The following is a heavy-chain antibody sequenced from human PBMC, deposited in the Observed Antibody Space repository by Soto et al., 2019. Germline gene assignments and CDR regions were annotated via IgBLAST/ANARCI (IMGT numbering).Heavy chain of an antibody. CDR1: GITFSNSG. J-gene: IGHJ6*02. CDR3: ARSPPTYSPYFYYYGMDV. D-gene: IGHD4-4*01. CDR2: IWYDGSNK. V-gene: IGHV3-33*01. Sequence: PGGSLRLSCAASGITFSNSGMHWVRQAPGKGLEWVAVIWYDGSNKYYADSVKGRFTISRDNSKNTLYLQMNSLRAEDTAEYYCARSPPTYSPYFYYYGMDVWGQGTTVTVSS.